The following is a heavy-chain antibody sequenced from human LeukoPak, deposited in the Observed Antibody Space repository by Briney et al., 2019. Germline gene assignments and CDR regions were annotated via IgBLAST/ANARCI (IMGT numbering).Heavy chain of an antibody. Sequence: PSETLSLTCTVSGDSISSNSYYWGWIRQPPGKGLEWIGNIYYSGSTYYNPSLKSRVTISVDTSKSQFSLKLSSVTAADTAVYYCARGGLRYLDSFPFWGQGTPVPVSS. CDR3: ARGGLRYLDSFPF. CDR2: IYYSGST. V-gene: IGHV4-39*01. CDR1: GDSISSNSYY. D-gene: IGHD3-9*01. J-gene: IGHJ4*02.